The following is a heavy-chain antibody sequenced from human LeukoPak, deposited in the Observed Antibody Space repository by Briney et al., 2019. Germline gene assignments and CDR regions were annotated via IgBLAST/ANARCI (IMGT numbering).Heavy chain of an antibody. Sequence: GGSLRLSCAASGFTFDDYAMHWVRQAPGEGLVWVSRINTDGSTTTYADSVKGRFTISRDNAKNTLYLQMNSLRPEDTAVYYCAARKGAALDYWGQGTLVTVSS. D-gene: IGHD1-14*01. CDR1: GFTFDDYA. J-gene: IGHJ4*02. CDR2: INTDGSTT. CDR3: AARKGAALDY. V-gene: IGHV3-74*01.